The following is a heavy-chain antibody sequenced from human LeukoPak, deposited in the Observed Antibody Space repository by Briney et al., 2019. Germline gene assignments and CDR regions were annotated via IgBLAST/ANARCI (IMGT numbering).Heavy chain of an antibody. V-gene: IGHV1-2*02. CDR2: INPNSGGT. D-gene: IGHD3-22*01. Sequence: ASVKVSCKASGYTFTGYYMHWVRQAPGQGLEWMGWINPNSGGTNYAQKFQGRVTMTRDTSISTAYMELSRLRSDDTAVYYCARGTHDSSGYYYGPDYWGQGTLVTVSS. CDR1: GYTFTGYY. CDR3: ARGTHDSSGYYYGPDY. J-gene: IGHJ4*02.